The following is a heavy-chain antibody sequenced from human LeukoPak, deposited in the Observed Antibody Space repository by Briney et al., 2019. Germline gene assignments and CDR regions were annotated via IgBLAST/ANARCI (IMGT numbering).Heavy chain of an antibody. Sequence: GGSLRLSCAASGFTFGTYWMSWVRQAPGKGLEWVANIMQDGSDKYYVDSVKGRFSISRDNAKNSLYLQMNSLRAEDTAVYYCARHLSGVTGYTYGRGIDYWGQGTLVTVSS. CDR1: GFTFGTYW. CDR3: ARHLSGVTGYTYGRGIDY. D-gene: IGHD5-18*01. CDR2: IMQDGSDK. V-gene: IGHV3-7*01. J-gene: IGHJ4*02.